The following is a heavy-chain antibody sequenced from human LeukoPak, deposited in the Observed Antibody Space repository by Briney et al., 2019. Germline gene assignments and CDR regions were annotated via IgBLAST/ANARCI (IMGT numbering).Heavy chain of an antibody. D-gene: IGHD3-22*01. CDR2: IWYDGSNK. Sequence: GGSLRLSCAASGFTFSSYGMHWVRQAPGKGLEWVAVIWYDGSNKYYADSVKGRFTISRDDSKNTLYLQMNSLRAEDTAVYYCARDSDSSGYLDYWGQGTLVTVSS. V-gene: IGHV3-33*01. CDR1: GFTFSSYG. J-gene: IGHJ4*02. CDR3: ARDSDSSGYLDY.